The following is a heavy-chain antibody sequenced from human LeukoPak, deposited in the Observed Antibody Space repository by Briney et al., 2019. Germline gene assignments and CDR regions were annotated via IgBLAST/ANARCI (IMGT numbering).Heavy chain of an antibody. J-gene: IGHJ4*02. V-gene: IGHV3-23*01. Sequence: GGSLRLSCAASGFIFSDYATTWVRQTPRKGLEWVSSLSSSGRSTYYADSVKGRFTISRDNSKNTLYLQMNRLRAEDTAVYYCAKKKTDHSYPSSFDYWGQGTLVTVSS. CDR1: GFIFSDYA. CDR2: LSSSGRST. CDR3: AKKKTDHSYPSSFDY. D-gene: IGHD4-11*01.